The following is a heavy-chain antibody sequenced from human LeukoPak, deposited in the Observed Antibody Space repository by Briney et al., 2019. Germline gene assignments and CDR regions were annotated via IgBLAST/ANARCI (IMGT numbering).Heavy chain of an antibody. CDR3: ARQGPVSDRYFDY. J-gene: IGHJ4*02. D-gene: IGHD1-14*01. CDR2: IYHSGST. Sequence: SETLSLTCAVSGYSISSGYYWGWIRQPPGKGLEWIGSIYHSGSTYYNPSLKSRVTISADTSKNQFSLKLSSVTAADTAVYYCARQGPVSDRYFDYWGQGTLVTVSS. CDR1: GYSISSGYY. V-gene: IGHV4-38-2*01.